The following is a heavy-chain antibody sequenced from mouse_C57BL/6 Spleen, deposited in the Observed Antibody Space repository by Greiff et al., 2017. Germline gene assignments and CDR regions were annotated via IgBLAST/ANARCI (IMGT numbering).Heavy chain of an antibody. CDR3: PYGPYAMDY. CDR1: GYTFTDYE. D-gene: IGHD1-1*02. Sequence: VKLQESGAELVRPGASVTLSCKASGYTFTDYEMHWVKQTPVHGLEWIGAIDPETGGTAYNQKFKGKAILTADKSSSTAYMELRSLTSEDSAVYYCPYGPYAMDYWGQGTSVTVSS. J-gene: IGHJ4*01. V-gene: IGHV1-15*01. CDR2: IDPETGGT.